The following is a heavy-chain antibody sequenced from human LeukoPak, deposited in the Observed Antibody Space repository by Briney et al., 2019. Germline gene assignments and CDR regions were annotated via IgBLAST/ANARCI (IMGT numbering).Heavy chain of an antibody. CDR2: ISSSSNTI. Sequence: GGSLRLSCAASGFTFSSYSMNWVRQAPGKGLEWVSYISSSSNTIYYADSVKGRFTISRDNAKNSLYLQMNSLRDEDTAVYYCARGGSSWYRGENWFDPWGQGTLVTVSS. CDR1: GFTFSSYS. CDR3: ARGGSSWYRGENWFDP. J-gene: IGHJ5*02. D-gene: IGHD6-13*01. V-gene: IGHV3-48*02.